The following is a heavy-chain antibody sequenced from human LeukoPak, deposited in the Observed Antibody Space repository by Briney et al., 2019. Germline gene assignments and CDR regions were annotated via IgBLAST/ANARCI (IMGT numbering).Heavy chain of an antibody. Sequence: SETLSLTCTVSGGSISSYYWGWIRQPPGKGLEWIGYISYSGSTNYNPSLKSRVTISVDTSKNQFSLKLSSVTAADTAVYYCARDTWRSSSAYFGYWGQGTLVTVSS. CDR2: ISYSGST. V-gene: IGHV4-59*01. D-gene: IGHD6-13*01. CDR3: ARDTWRSSSAYFGY. CDR1: GGSISSYY. J-gene: IGHJ4*02.